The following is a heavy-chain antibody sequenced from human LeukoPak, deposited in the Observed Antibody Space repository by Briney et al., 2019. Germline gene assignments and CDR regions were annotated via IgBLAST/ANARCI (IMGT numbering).Heavy chain of an antibody. D-gene: IGHD7-27*01. CDR3: AWGPPSGYFDY. V-gene: IGHV1-69*13. CDR2: IIPIFGTA. Sequence: SVKVSCTASGGTFSSYAISWVRQAPGQGLEWMGGIIPIFGTANYAQKFQGRVTITADESTSTAYMELSSLRSEDTAVYYCAWGPPSGYFDYWGQGTLVTVSS. CDR1: GGTFSSYA. J-gene: IGHJ4*02.